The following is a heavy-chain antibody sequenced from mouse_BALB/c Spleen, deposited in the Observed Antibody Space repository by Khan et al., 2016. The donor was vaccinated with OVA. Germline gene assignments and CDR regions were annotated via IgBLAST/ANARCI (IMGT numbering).Heavy chain of an antibody. CDR2: IYWDDDK. Sequence: QVQLKESGPGILQPSQTLSLTCSFSGFSLSTSGMGVSWIRQSSGKGLEWLAHIYWDDDKRYNPSLKSRLTISKDSSRNQVLFKITSVDTADTATYYCVRSSGYSYYYALDYWGQGTSVTVSS. J-gene: IGHJ4*01. V-gene: IGHV8-12*01. CDR3: VRSSGYSYYYALDY. CDR1: GFSLSTSGMG. D-gene: IGHD3-1*01.